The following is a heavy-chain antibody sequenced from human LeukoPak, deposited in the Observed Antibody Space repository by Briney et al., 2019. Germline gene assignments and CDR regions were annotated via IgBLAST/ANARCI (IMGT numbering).Heavy chain of an antibody. Sequence: PGGSPRLSCAGSGFTLSTYGMHWVRQAPGKGLEWVAVISYDGSNNYYADSVKGRFTISRDSSQNTLYLQMNSLRPEDTAVYYCARGSHSGYDYINYWGQGTLVTVSS. CDR2: ISYDGSNN. D-gene: IGHD5-12*01. J-gene: IGHJ4*02. CDR1: GFTLSTYG. CDR3: ARGSHSGYDYINY. V-gene: IGHV3-30*03.